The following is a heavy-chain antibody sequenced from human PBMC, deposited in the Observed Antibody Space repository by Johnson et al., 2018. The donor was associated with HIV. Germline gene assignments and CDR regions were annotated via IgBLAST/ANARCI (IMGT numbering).Heavy chain of an antibody. V-gene: IGHV3-23*04. D-gene: IGHD1-26*01. CDR3: ARVRVGAFDI. CDR1: GFTFTSYT. CDR2: ISGSGASR. Sequence: VQLVESGGGLVQPGGSLRLSCAASGFTFTSYTVSWVRQAPGKGLEWVSAISGSGASRYFADSVKGRFTISRDNSKNMLFLQINSLRVEDTAVYYCARVRVGAFDIWGQGTMLTVSS. J-gene: IGHJ3*02.